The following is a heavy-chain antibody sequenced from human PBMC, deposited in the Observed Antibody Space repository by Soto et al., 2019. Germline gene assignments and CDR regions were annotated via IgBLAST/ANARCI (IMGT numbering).Heavy chain of an antibody. CDR1: GFSFRTTW. D-gene: IGHD1-26*01. J-gene: IGHJ4*02. Sequence: EVQLVESGGGLVKPGGSLRLSCAASGFSFRTTWMAWVRQAPGKGLEWVGRIKSKSAGETTDYADPVKGRFTISRDDSRDSLYLHMDSLEPGDTAVYYCSTGSPFSGSVSDYWGQGTLVTVSS. V-gene: IGHV3-15*05. CDR2: IKSKSAGETT. CDR3: STGSPFSGSVSDY.